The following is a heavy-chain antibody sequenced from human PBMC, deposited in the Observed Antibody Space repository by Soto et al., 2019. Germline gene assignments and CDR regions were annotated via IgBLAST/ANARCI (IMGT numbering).Heavy chain of an antibody. V-gene: IGHV1-69*01. CDR3: ARSPYCSGGSCYAIYYYYYGMDV. D-gene: IGHD2-15*01. CDR2: IIPIFGTA. Sequence: QVQLVQSGAEVKKPGSSVKVSCKASGGTFSSYAISWVRQAPGQGLEWMGGIIPIFGTANYAQKFQGRVTIPADESTSTAYMERSSLRSEDTAVYYCARSPYCSGGSCYAIYYYYYGMDVGGQGTTVTVSS. J-gene: IGHJ6*02. CDR1: GGTFSSYA.